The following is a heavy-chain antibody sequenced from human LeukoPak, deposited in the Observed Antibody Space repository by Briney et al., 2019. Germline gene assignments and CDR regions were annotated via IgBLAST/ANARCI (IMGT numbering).Heavy chain of an antibody. CDR2: ISWNSGSI. D-gene: IGHD1-26*01. CDR1: SSGGYY. V-gene: IGHV3-9*01. Sequence: SSGGYYWSWIRQHPGKGLEWVSGISWNSGSIGYADSVKGRFTISRDNAKNSLYLQMNSLRAEDTALYYCAKDPGTWSSGYWGQGTLVTVSS. J-gene: IGHJ4*02. CDR3: AKDPGTWSSGY.